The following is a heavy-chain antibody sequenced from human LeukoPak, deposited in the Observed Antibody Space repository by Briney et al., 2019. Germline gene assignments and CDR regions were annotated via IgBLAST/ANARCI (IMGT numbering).Heavy chain of an antibody. D-gene: IGHD5-24*01. Sequence: SETLSLTCTVSGYSISSSNWWSWVRQPPGKGLEWIGEIYHSGSTNYNPSLKSRVTISVDKSKNQSSLKLSSVTAADTAVYYCAGGDKRWLQLVPDYWGQGTLVTVSS. V-gene: IGHV4-4*02. CDR3: AGGDKRWLQLVPDY. J-gene: IGHJ4*02. CDR2: IYHSGST. CDR1: GYSISSSNW.